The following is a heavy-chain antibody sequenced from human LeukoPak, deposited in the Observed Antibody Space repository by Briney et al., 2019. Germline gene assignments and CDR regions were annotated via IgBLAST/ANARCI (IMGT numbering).Heavy chain of an antibody. CDR2: INSDGSST. Sequence: GGSLRLSCAASGFTFSSYEMNWVRQAPGKGLVWVSRINSDGSSTSYADSVKGRFTISRDNAKNTLYLQMNSLRAEDTAVYYCARAYYYGSGSYYTHYYYYYMDVWGKGTTVTISS. J-gene: IGHJ6*03. D-gene: IGHD3-10*01. V-gene: IGHV3-74*01. CDR3: ARAYYYGSGSYYTHYYYYYMDV. CDR1: GFTFSSYE.